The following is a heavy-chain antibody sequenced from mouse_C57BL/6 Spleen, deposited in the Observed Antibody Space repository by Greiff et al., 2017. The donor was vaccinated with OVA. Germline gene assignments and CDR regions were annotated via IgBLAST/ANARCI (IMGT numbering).Heavy chain of an antibody. CDR2: IDPENGDT. J-gene: IGHJ4*01. Sequence: EVQLVESGAELVRPGASVKLSCTASGFNIKDDYMHWVKQRPEQGLEWIGWIDPENGDTEYASKFQGKATITADTSSNTAYLQLSSLTSEDTAVYYCTTGRYYAMDYWGQGTSVTVSS. CDR3: TTGRYYAMDY. V-gene: IGHV14-4*01. CDR1: GFNIKDDY.